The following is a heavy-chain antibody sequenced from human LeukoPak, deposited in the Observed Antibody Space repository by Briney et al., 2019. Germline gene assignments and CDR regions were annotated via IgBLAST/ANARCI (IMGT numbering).Heavy chain of an antibody. Sequence: GGSLRLSCRASGFTFSTYWMHWVRQAPGKGLVWVSRINSDGSSTSYADSVKGRFTISRDNAKNTLYLQMNSLRAEDTAVYYCARDSRATGMDVWGQGTTVTVSS. D-gene: IGHD1-26*01. V-gene: IGHV3-74*01. CDR1: GFTFSTYW. CDR2: INSDGSST. CDR3: ARDSRATGMDV. J-gene: IGHJ6*02.